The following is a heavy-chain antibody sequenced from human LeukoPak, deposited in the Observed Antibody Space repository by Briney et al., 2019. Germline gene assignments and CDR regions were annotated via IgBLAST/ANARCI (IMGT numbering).Heavy chain of an antibody. CDR2: INPNSGGT. D-gene: IGHD2-2*01. V-gene: IGHV1-2*02. CDR3: AREGEYCSSTSCYRYYYYMDV. J-gene: IGHJ6*03. CDR1: GYTFTGYY. Sequence: ASVKVSCKASGYTFTGYYMHWVRQAPGQGLEWMGWINPNSGGTNYAQKFQGRVTMTRDTSISTAYMELSRLRSDDTAVYYCAREGEYCSSTSCYRYYYYMDVWGKGTTVTVSS.